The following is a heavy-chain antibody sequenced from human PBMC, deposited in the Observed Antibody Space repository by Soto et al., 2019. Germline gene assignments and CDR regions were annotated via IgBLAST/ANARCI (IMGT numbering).Heavy chain of an antibody. CDR3: ARDWLVVVSADIRAEYYYYGMHV. J-gene: IGHJ6*02. CDR1: GGTFSSYA. V-gene: IGHV1-69*13. CDR2: IIPIFGTA. Sequence: SVKVYCKASGGTFSSYAISWVRQAPGQGLEWMGGIIPIFGTANYAQKFQGRVTITADESTSTAYMELSSLRSEDTAVYYGARDWLVVVSADIRAEYYYYGMHVGG. D-gene: IGHD2-2*01.